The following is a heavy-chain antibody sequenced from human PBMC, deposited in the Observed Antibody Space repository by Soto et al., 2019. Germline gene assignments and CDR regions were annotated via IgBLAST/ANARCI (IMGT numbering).Heavy chain of an antibody. CDR3: ARGALRWSTSWDFDY. D-gene: IGHD4-17*01. Sequence: QLQLQESGSGLVKPSQTLSLTCAVSGGSISSGGYCWSWIRQPPGKGLEWIGYIYDSGSTYYNPFHKSRVTISADRSNTQFSLKLSSVTAADTAVYYCARGALRWSTSWDFDYWGQGTLVTVSS. CDR2: IYDSGST. J-gene: IGHJ4*02. CDR1: GGSISSGGYC. V-gene: IGHV4-30-2*01.